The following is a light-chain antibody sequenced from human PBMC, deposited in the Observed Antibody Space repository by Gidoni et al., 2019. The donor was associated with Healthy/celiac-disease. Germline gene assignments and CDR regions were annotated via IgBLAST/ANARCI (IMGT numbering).Light chain of an antibody. Sequence: EIGLDQSPATLSLAPGERANLSCRASQSVSSYLAWYQQKPGQAPSLLIYDASNRATGIPARFSGSGSGTDFTLTISSLEPEDFAVYYCQQRSNWPLTFGGGTKVEIK. CDR1: QSVSSY. CDR2: DAS. CDR3: QQRSNWPLT. V-gene: IGKV3-11*01. J-gene: IGKJ4*02.